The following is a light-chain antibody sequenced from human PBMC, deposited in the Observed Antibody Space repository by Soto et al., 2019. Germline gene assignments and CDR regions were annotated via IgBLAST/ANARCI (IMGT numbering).Light chain of an antibody. CDR1: ESISKS. V-gene: IGKV1-39*01. Sequence: DIQMTQSPSSLSASVGDSVTITCRASESISKSVNWYQQKEGKAPKLLIFAASTLQNGVPPRFSGSGSWTDFALTISSLQPEDFATYDCQQGYRTLWTFGQGTKV. J-gene: IGKJ1*01. CDR2: AAS. CDR3: QQGYRTLWT.